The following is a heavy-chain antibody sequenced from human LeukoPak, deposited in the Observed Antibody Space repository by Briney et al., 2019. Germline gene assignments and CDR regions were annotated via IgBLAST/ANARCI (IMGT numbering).Heavy chain of an antibody. CDR1: GYTFTGYY. V-gene: IGHV1-2*02. CDR3: ARGCSGGSCYYYYYMDV. CDR2: INPNSGGT. Sequence: ASVKVSCKASGYTFTGYYMHGVRQAPGQGLEWMGWINPNSGGTNYAQKFQGRVTMTRDTSISTAYMELSRLRSDDTAVYYCARGCSGGSCYYYYYMDVWGKGTTVTVSS. D-gene: IGHD2-15*01. J-gene: IGHJ6*03.